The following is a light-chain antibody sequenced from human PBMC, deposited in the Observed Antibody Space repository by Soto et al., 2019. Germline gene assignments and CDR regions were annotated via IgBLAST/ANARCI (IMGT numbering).Light chain of an antibody. CDR3: AAWDDSLNGVV. J-gene: IGLJ2*01. CDR2: SNN. V-gene: IGLV1-44*01. CDR1: SSNIGSNT. Sequence: QLVLTQPPSASGTPGQRVTISCSGSSSNIGSNTVNCYQQLPGTAPKLLIYSNNQRPSGVPDRISGSKSGTSASLAISGLQSEDEADYYCAAWDDSLNGVVFGGGTKLTVL.